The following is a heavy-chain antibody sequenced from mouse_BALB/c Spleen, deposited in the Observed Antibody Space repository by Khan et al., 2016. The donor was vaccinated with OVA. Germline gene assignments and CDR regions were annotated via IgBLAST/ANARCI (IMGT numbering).Heavy chain of an antibody. Sequence: VQLKESGPGLVAPSQSLSITCTISGFSLTSYGVHWLRQPPGKGLEWLVVIWSDGSTASNSALKYRLSISKEKSKSQVFLKMNRPPSDYTAMYYCARKPYYHYYVMDNWGQGTSVTVSS. D-gene: IGHD2-10*01. CDR1: GFSLTSYG. J-gene: IGHJ4*01. CDR2: IWSDGST. V-gene: IGHV2-6-1*01. CDR3: ARKPYYHYYVMDN.